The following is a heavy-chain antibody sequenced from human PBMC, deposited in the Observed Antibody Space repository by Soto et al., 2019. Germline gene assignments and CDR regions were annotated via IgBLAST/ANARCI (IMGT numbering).Heavy chain of an antibody. J-gene: IGHJ4*02. V-gene: IGHV4-39*01. Sequence: SCALGSGSIRISSYNWERNRQPPGKGLEWIGSIYYSGSTYYNPSLKSRVTISVDTSKNQFSLKLSSVTTADTTVYYCARLLRWFYYFDYWGQGTLVTVSS. D-gene: IGHD4-17*01. CDR1: SGSIRISSYN. CDR3: ARLLRWFYYFDY. CDR2: IYYSGST.